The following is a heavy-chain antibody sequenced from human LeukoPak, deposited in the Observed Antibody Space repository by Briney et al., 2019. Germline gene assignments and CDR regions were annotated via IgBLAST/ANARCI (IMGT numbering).Heavy chain of an antibody. Sequence: GASVKVSCKASGYTFTSYDINWVRQATGQGLEWMGWMNPNGGNTGYAQKFQGRVTMTRNTSISTAYMELSSLRSEDTGVYYCARGSSSWDFDYWGQGTLVTVSS. CDR3: ARGSSSWDFDY. J-gene: IGHJ4*02. CDR2: MNPNGGNT. V-gene: IGHV1-8*01. CDR1: GYTFTSYD. D-gene: IGHD6-13*01.